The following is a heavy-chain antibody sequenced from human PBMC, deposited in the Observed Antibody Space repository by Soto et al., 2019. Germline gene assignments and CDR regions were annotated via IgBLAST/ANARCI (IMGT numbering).Heavy chain of an antibody. CDR3: AKDKGCTSTTCHWNAFDI. J-gene: IGHJ3*02. V-gene: IGHV3-23*01. CDR1: GLAFSSYA. Sequence: EVQLLESGGGLVQPGGSLRLSSAACGLAFSSYAMSWVRKAPGKGLEWVSAISGSGAVTYYADSVKGRFTISRDNSKNTLYLQMNSLRAEDTAVYYCAKDKGCTSTTCHWNAFDIWGQGTMVTVSS. D-gene: IGHD2-2*01. CDR2: ISGSGAVT.